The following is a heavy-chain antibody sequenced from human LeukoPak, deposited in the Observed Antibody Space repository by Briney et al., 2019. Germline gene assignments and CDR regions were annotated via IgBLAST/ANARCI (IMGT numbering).Heavy chain of an antibody. J-gene: IGHJ5*01. D-gene: IGHD3-3*01. CDR2: ISSSSPII. V-gene: IGHV3-48*01. Sequence: GGSLRLSCAASGFIFSSYGMNWVRQAPGKGLEWVSYISSSSPIIYYADSVKGRFTISRDNSKNTLFLQMNSLRTDDTAVYYCGREQSGSYIHAFDSRGQGTLVTVSS. CDR3: GREQSGSYIHAFDS. CDR1: GFIFSSYG.